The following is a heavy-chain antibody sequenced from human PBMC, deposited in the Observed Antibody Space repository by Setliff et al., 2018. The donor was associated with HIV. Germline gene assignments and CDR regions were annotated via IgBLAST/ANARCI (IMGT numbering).Heavy chain of an antibody. J-gene: IGHJ5*01. CDR1: GYTFSTYW. D-gene: IGHD2-15*01. Sequence: PGESLKISCQGSGYTFSTYWIAWVRQTPGKGMDWVGLIYPDKSDTKYRPSLQGQVTISADKSIDTAYLQWDNLRASDTAMYYCAKYSPAAWFDSWGQGTLVTVSS. CDR3: AKYSPAAWFDS. V-gene: IGHV5-51*01. CDR2: IYPDKSDT.